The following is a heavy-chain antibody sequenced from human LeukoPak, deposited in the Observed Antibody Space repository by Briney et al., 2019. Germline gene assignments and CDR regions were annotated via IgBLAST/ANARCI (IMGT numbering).Heavy chain of an antibody. CDR3: ATHCSSSSCP. V-gene: IGHV3-48*01. CDR2: ISSSSSTI. Sequence: PGGSLRLSCAASGFTFDDYGMSWVRQAPGKGLEWVSYISSSSSTIYYADSVKGRFTISRDNAKNSLYLQMNSLRAEDTAVYYCATHCSSSSCPWGQGTLVTVAS. D-gene: IGHD2-15*01. CDR1: GFTFDDYG. J-gene: IGHJ5*02.